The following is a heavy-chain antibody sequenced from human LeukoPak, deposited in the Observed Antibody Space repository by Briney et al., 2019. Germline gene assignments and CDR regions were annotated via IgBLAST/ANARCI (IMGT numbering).Heavy chain of an antibody. CDR2: IYHSGST. D-gene: IGHD3-22*01. V-gene: IGHV4-30-2*01. CDR1: GGSISSGGYS. J-gene: IGHJ1*01. CDR3: AADSSGYYYYFQH. Sequence: TLSLTCAVSGGSISSGGYSWSWIRQPPGKGLEWIGYIYHSGSTYYNPSLKSRVTISVDRSKNQFSLKLSSVTAADTAVYYCAADSSGYYYYFQHWGQGTPVTVSS.